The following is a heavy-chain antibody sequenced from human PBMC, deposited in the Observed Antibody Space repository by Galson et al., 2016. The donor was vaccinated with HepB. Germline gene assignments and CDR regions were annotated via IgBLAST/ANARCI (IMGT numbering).Heavy chain of an antibody. CDR1: NGSLSRYF. Sequence: SETLSLTCTVSNGSLSRYFWSWIRQPAGKGLEWIGRIYSNGNTRYNSSLQSRVTMSLDMSKNQFSVRLISVTAADTAVYFCARHRLYCGGSSCYQAAYYFDRWGQGTQVTVSS. V-gene: IGHV4-4*07. D-gene: IGHD2-2*01. J-gene: IGHJ4*02. CDR2: IYSNGNT. CDR3: ARHRLYCGGSSCYQAAYYFDR.